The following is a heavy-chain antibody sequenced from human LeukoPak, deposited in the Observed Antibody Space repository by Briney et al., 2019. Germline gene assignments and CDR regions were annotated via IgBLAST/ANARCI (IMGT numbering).Heavy chain of an antibody. CDR3: ARDPAAGLDY. CDR1: GFTFTTYW. Sequence: GESLRLSCAASGFTFTTYWMSWVRQAPGKGLEWVAVILYDGSNKYYADSVKGRFTISRDNSKNTLYLQMNSLRAEDTAVYYCARDPAAGLDYWGQGTLVTVSS. CDR2: ILYDGSNK. D-gene: IGHD6-13*01. J-gene: IGHJ4*02. V-gene: IGHV3-30*03.